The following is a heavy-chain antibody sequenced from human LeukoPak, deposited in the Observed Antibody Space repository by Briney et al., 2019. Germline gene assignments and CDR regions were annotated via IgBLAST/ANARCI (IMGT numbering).Heavy chain of an antibody. CDR3: AGMPLWFGELPTYYFDY. CDR1: GYSIRSGYY. V-gene: IGHV4-38-2*01. D-gene: IGHD3-10*01. CDR2: TYHSGST. Sequence: SETLSLTCAVSGYSIRSGYYWGWIRQPPGKGLEWIGSTYHSGSTYYNPSLKSRVTISVDTSKNQFSLKLSSVTAADTAVYYCAGMPLWFGELPTYYFDYWGQGTLVTVSS. J-gene: IGHJ4*02.